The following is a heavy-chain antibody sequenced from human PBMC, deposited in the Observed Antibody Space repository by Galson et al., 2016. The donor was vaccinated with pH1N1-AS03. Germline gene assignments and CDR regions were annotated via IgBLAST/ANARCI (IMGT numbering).Heavy chain of an antibody. CDR3: ARTRGVLRSSGERLSYLDS. CDR1: GFTFGAFW. J-gene: IGHJ4*02. CDR2: IKEDGNDQ. D-gene: IGHD3-10*01. Sequence: SLRLSCAASGFTFGAFWMSWVRQAPGKGLEWVANIKEDGNDQHYVDSVKGRFTISRDNAKKSLFLQMNSLTADDTAVYYCARTRGVLRSSGERLSYLDSWGLGSLVTVSS. V-gene: IGHV3-7*01.